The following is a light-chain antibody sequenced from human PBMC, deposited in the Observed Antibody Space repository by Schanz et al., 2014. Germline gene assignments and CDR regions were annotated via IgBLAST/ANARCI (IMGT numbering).Light chain of an antibody. Sequence: EIVMTQSPATLSVSPGERATLSCRASQSVSSNLAWYQQKPGQAPRLLFFDASGRATGIPARFSGSGSGTDFTLTISSLEPEDFAVYYCQHRSAGFGQGTKVDIK. CDR3: QHRSAG. V-gene: IGKV3-11*01. CDR1: QSVSSN. J-gene: IGKJ1*01. CDR2: DAS.